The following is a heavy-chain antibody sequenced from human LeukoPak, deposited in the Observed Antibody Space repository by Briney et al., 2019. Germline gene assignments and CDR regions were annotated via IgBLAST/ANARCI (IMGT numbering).Heavy chain of an antibody. CDR3: ARDGGDIVVVPAAMDNWFDP. D-gene: IGHD2-2*01. J-gene: IGHJ5*02. CDR2: ISSSSSTI. Sequence: GGSLRLSCAASGFTLSSYSMNWVRQAPGKGLEWVSYISSSSSTIYYADSVKGRFTISRDNAKNSLYLQMNSLRAEDTAVYYCARDGGDIVVVPAAMDNWFDPWGQGTLVTVSS. CDR1: GFTLSSYS. V-gene: IGHV3-48*04.